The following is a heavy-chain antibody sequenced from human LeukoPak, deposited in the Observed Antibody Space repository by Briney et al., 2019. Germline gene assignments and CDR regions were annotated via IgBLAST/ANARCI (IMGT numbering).Heavy chain of an antibody. CDR2: IYYSGST. D-gene: IGHD6-13*01. CDR3: AKYSSSIDY. Sequence: PSETLSLTCTVSGGSISRSSYYWGWIRQPPGKGLEWIGSIYYSGSTYYNPSLKSRVTISVDTSKNQFSLKLSSVTAADTAVYYCAKYSSSIDYWGQGTLVTVSS. V-gene: IGHV4-39*01. CDR1: GGSISRSSYY. J-gene: IGHJ4*02.